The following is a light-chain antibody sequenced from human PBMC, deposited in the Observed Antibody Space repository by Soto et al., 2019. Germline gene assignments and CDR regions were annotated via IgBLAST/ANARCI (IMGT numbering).Light chain of an antibody. J-gene: IGLJ3*02. CDR3: GTWDTSLSAGE. V-gene: IGLV1-51*02. CDR1: SSNIANNY. CDR2: ENN. Sequence: QSVLTQPPSVSAAPGQKVTISCSGSSSNIANNYVSWYQHLPGTAPKLLIYENNLRPSGIPDRFSGSKSGTSATLGITGLQTGDEADYYCGTWDTSLSAGEFGGGTKLTVL.